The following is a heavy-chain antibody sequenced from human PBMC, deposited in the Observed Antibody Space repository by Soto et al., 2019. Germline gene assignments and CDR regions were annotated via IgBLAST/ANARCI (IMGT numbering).Heavy chain of an antibody. CDR3: ASQYSSGWKFFDY. D-gene: IGHD6-19*01. CDR1: GFTFSNYA. V-gene: IGHV3-23*01. Sequence: EVQLLESGGGLVQPGGSLRLSCAASGFTFSNYAMSWVRQAPGKGLEWVSAISGSGGSTYYADSVKGRFAISRDNSKNTLYLQMNTPRAEDTAVYYCASQYSSGWKFFDYWGQGTLVTVSS. J-gene: IGHJ4*02. CDR2: ISGSGGST.